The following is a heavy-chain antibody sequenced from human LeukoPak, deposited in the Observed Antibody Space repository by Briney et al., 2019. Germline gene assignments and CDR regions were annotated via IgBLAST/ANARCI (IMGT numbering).Heavy chain of an antibody. D-gene: IGHD3-3*02. CDR1: GGSISSSHYY. CDR2: ISYSGNT. V-gene: IGHV4-39*01. CDR3: ARQGGRVAEAAFVFDI. J-gene: IGHJ3*02. Sequence: SETLSLTCTVFGGSISSSHYYWDWIRQPPGKGPEYIGSISYSGNTYYNPSLKSRVTISVDTPKNQFSLKLTSVTAADTAFYYCARQGGRVAEAAFVFDIWGQGTLVTVSS.